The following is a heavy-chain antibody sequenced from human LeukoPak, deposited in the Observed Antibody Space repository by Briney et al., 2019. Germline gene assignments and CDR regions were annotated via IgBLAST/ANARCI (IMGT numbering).Heavy chain of an antibody. CDR2: IIPIFGTA. Sequence: SVTVSCKASGGIFSSYAISWVRQAPGQGLEWMGRIIPIFGTANYAQKFQGRVTITTDESTSTAYMELSSLRSEDTAVYYCARYLGYCSGGSCYSPAFDIWGQGTTVTVSS. CDR3: ARYLGYCSGGSCYSPAFDI. D-gene: IGHD2-15*01. J-gene: IGHJ3*02. V-gene: IGHV1-69*05. CDR1: GGIFSSYA.